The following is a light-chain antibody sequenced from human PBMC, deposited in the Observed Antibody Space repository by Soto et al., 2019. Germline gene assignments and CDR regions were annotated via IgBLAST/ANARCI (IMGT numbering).Light chain of an antibody. CDR1: QSISTTY. Sequence: EVVLTQYPGTLSLSPGERATLSCRTSQSISTTYLAWYQQKPGQAPRLLMSRTSRRATGIPDRFSGSGSGTDFTPSMSRLEPEDFAVYYCQPYGVSAPFTFGPETTVDVK. CDR2: RTS. CDR3: QPYGVSAPFT. V-gene: IGKV3-20*01. J-gene: IGKJ3*01.